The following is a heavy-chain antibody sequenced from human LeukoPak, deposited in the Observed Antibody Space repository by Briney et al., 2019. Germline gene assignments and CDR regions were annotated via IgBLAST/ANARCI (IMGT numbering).Heavy chain of an antibody. CDR2: ISSSSSNT. J-gene: IGHJ4*02. V-gene: IGHV3-11*03. D-gene: IGHD5-18*01. CDR3: ARSLSAYTPLAVDY. Sequence: GGSLRLSCAASGFTFSDHYMSWIRQAPGKGLEWVSYISSSSSNTNYADSVKGRFTISRDNAKNSLSLQMNSLRAEDTAVYYCARSLSAYTPLAVDYWGQGTLVSVSS. CDR1: GFTFSDHY.